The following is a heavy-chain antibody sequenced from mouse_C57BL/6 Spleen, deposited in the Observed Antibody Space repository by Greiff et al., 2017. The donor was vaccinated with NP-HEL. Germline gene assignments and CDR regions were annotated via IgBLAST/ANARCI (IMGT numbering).Heavy chain of an antibody. Sequence: EVKVEESGEGLVKPGGSLKLSCAASGFTFSSYAMSWVRQTPEKRLEWVAYISSGGDYIYYADTVKGRFTISRDNARNTLYLQMSSLKSEDTAMYYCTRGRAYYFDYWGQGTTLTVSS. D-gene: IGHD3-3*01. J-gene: IGHJ2*01. CDR2: ISSGGDYI. CDR1: GFTFSSYA. V-gene: IGHV5S21*01. CDR3: TRGRAYYFDY.